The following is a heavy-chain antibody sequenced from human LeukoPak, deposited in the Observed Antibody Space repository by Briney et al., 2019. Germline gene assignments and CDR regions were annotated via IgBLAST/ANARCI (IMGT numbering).Heavy chain of an antibody. J-gene: IGHJ1*01. V-gene: IGHV1-18*01. CDR2: ISAYNGNT. CDR1: VYTFTSYG. Sequence: ASVKVSCKASVYTFTSYGISWVRQAPGEGLEWMGWISAYNGNTNYAQKLQGRVTMTTDTSTSTAYMELRSLRSDDTAVYYCARVLNTQPLRIAAAALGGSAEYFQHWGRGTLVTVSS. D-gene: IGHD6-13*01. CDR3: ARVLNTQPLRIAAAALGGSAEYFQH.